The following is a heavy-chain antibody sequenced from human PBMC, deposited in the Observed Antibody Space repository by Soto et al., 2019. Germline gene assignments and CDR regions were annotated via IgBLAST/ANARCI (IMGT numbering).Heavy chain of an antibody. CDR1: GGTFSSYT. CDR2: IVPITGMT. V-gene: IGHV1-69*02. J-gene: IGHJ5*02. Sequence: QVQLVQSGAEVKKPGSSVRVSCTPSGGTFSSYTISWVRQAPGQGLEWMGRIVPITGMTRYAQKFQGRLTITAVTSTTTAYLELSSLTSEDSAVYFCSRGVASLVDPWGQGTQVTVSS. D-gene: IGHD2-15*01. CDR3: SRGVASLVDP.